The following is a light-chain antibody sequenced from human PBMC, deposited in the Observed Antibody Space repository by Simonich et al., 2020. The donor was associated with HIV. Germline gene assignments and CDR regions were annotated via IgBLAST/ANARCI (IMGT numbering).Light chain of an antibody. CDR2: GAS. CDR3: QQYNNWPYT. J-gene: IGKJ2*01. CDR1: QHVSSN. V-gene: IGKV3-15*01. Sequence: EIVLTQSPVPLSVSPGKRATLSCRASQHVSSNLAWYQQKPGQAPSLLIYGASTRDTGIPASFSGSGSGTEFALTISSLQSEDFAVYYCQQYNNWPYTFGQGTKLEIK.